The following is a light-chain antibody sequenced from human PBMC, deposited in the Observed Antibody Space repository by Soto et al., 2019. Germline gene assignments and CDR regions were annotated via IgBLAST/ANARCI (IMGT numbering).Light chain of an antibody. CDR2: EVN. CDR1: SSEVGGYNY. J-gene: IGLJ3*02. Sequence: QSALSQPASVSGSPGQSITISCTGTSSEVGGYNYVSWYQQDPGKAPKLIIYEVNQRPSGVPDRFSGSKSGNTASLTVSGLQAEDEADYYCSSYAGSDNYLVFGGGTNLTVL. V-gene: IGLV2-8*01. CDR3: SSYAGSDNYLV.